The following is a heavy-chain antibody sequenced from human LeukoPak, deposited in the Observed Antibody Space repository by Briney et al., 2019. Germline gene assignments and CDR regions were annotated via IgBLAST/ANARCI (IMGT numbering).Heavy chain of an antibody. CDR2: INHSGST. V-gene: IGHV4-34*01. D-gene: IGHD5-24*01. J-gene: IGHJ4*02. Sequence: SETLSLTCAVYGGSFGSYYWTWIRQPPGKGLEWIGEINHSGSTNYNPSLKSRVTISVDTSKNQFSLKLSSVTAADTAVYYCARGEDGYNHFDYWGQGTLVTVSS. CDR1: GGSFGSYY. CDR3: ARGEDGYNHFDY.